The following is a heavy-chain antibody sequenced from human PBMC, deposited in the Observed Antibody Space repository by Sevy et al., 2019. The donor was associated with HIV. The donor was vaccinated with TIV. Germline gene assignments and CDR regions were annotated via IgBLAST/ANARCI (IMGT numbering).Heavy chain of an antibody. CDR2: IWYDGTNR. CDR3: AREDIRVAGIGYYFHS. D-gene: IGHD6-19*01. V-gene: IGHV3-33*01. J-gene: IGHJ4*02. Sequence: GALRLSCAASGFSISGYGMHWVRQAPGKGLEWVAVIWYDGTNREYAASVKGRFTISRDNSKNTLYLQMNSLRVEDTAVYYCAREDIRVAGIGYYFHSWGQGTLVTVSS. CDR1: GFSISGYG.